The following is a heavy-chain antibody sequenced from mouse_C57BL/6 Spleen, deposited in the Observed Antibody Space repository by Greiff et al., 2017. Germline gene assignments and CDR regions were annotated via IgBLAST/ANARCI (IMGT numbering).Heavy chain of an antibody. J-gene: IGHJ4*01. V-gene: IGHV1-80*01. Sequence: VQLQQSGAELVKPGASVKISCKASGYAFSSYWMNWVKQRPGKGLEWIGQIYPGDGDTNYNGKFKGKATLTADKSSSTAYMQLSSLASEVSAVYSCAGGIALEAMDYWGQGTSVTVSS. CDR1: GYAFSSYW. D-gene: IGHD1-1*02. CDR2: IYPGDGDT. CDR3: AGGIALEAMDY.